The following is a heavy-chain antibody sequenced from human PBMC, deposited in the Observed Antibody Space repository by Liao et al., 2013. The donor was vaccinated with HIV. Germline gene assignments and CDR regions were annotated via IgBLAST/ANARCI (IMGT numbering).Heavy chain of an antibody. V-gene: IGHV4-59*01. CDR2: IYYSGST. CDR3: ARELGVGVGFSY. D-gene: IGHD7-27*01. CDR1: GGSISSYY. Sequence: QLQLQESGPGLVKPSETLSLTCTVSGGSISSYYWSWIRQPPGKGLEWIGYIYYSGSTNYNPSLKSRVTISVDTSKNQFSLKLSSVTAADTAVYYCARELGVGVGFSYWGQGTLVTVSS. J-gene: IGHJ4*02.